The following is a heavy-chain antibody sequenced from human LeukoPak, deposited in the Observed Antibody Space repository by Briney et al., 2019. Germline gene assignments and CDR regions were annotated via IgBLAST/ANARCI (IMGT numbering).Heavy chain of an antibody. CDR1: GDSISDYY. J-gene: IGHJ4*02. V-gene: IGHV4-4*07. D-gene: IGHD3-22*01. CDR3: ARDGDYYDSSGSFDS. Sequence: ASETPSLTCTVSGDSISDYYWSWIRQPAGKGLEWIGRFYTSESIDYNPSLKSRVIMSVDTSKNQFSLKLYSVTAADTAVYYCARDGDYYDSSGSFDSWGQGTLVTVSS. CDR2: FYTSESI.